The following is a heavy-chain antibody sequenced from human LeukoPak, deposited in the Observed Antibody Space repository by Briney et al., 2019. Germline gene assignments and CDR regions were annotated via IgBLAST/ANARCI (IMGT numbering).Heavy chain of an antibody. D-gene: IGHD3-10*01. Sequence: SETLSLTCAVYGGSFSGYYWNWIRQPPGKGLEWIGEINHSGSTNYNPSLKSRVTISIDTSKNQFSLKLSSVTAADTAVYYCASSITMVRGVIIVWGQGTLVTVSS. J-gene: IGHJ4*02. V-gene: IGHV4-34*01. CDR3: ASSITMVRGVIIV. CDR1: GGSFSGYY. CDR2: INHSGST.